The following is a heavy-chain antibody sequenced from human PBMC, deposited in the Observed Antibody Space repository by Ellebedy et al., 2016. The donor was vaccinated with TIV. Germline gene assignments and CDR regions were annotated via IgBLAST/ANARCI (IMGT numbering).Heavy chain of an antibody. Sequence: GESLKISCAASGFTFSSHAMSWVRQTPGKGLEWVSAISASGGSAYYAESVKGRFTMSRDNSRNTLYLQMNFLRAEDTAVYYCATSGGGNDYCHYWGQGALVTVSS. J-gene: IGHJ4*02. CDR1: GFTFSSHA. CDR3: ATSGGGNDYCHY. CDR2: ISASGGSA. V-gene: IGHV3-23*01. D-gene: IGHD3-16*01.